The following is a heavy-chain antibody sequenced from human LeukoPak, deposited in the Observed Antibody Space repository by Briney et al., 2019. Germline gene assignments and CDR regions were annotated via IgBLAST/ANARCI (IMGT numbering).Heavy chain of an antibody. V-gene: IGHV1-69*06. CDR2: IIPIFGTA. CDR3: AREVLDYDKLTLQNAFDI. J-gene: IGHJ3*02. Sequence: ASVKVSCKASGGTFSSYSINWVRQAPGQGLEWMRGIIPIFGTANYAQKFQGRVTITGDKSTSTAYMELSSLRSEDTAVYYCAREVLDYDKLTLQNAFDIWGQGTMVTVSS. D-gene: IGHD3-9*01. CDR1: GGTFSSYS.